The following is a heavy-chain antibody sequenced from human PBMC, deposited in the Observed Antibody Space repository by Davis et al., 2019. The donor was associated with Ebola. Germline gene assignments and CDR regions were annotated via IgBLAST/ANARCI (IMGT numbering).Heavy chain of an antibody. CDR2: MYYTGTS. Sequence: MPSETLSLTCTVSGGSVSSSSHNWGWIRQPPGKGLEWIGSMYYTGTSYYNPSLKSRVTMSIDTSKNQFSLRLSSVTAADTAMYYCVKDDVTAGRFNYWGQGTLVTVSS. V-gene: IGHV4-39*01. J-gene: IGHJ4*02. CDR1: GGSVSSSSHN. D-gene: IGHD1-20*01. CDR3: VKDDVTAGRFNY.